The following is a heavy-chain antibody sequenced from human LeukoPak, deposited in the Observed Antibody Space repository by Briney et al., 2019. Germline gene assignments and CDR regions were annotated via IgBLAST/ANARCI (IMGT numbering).Heavy chain of an antibody. CDR1: GFTFSSYY. CDR3: ARDQTPFY. D-gene: IGHD2-15*01. CDR2: IKDDGSED. Sequence: GGSLRLSCAASGFTFSSYYMTWVRQAPGKGLEWVATIKDDGSEDYYLDSVKGRFTISRDNAKSSMWLQMSSLRAEDTAVYYCARDQTPFYWGQGSPVTVSS. V-gene: IGHV3-7*01. J-gene: IGHJ4*02.